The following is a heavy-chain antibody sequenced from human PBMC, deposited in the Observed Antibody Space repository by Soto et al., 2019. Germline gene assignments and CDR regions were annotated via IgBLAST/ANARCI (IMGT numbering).Heavy chain of an antibody. CDR1: GFTLSGYA. D-gene: IGHD1-1*01. Sequence: GGSLILSCASSGFTLSGYAMSWLRQAPGKGLEWVSAISGSGGSTYYADSVKGRFTISRDNSKNTLYLQMNSLRAEDTAVYYCAKGKDWNYYYGMDVWGQGTTVTVSS. J-gene: IGHJ6*02. CDR3: AKGKDWNYYYGMDV. CDR2: ISGSGGST. V-gene: IGHV3-23*01.